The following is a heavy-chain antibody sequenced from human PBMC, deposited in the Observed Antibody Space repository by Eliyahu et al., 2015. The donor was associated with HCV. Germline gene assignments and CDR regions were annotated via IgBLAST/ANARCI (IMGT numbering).Heavy chain of an antibody. V-gene: IGHV1-3*01. J-gene: IGHJ5*02. D-gene: IGHD6-13*01. CDR3: AREHSSSWYGGTGGRQGRFDP. CDR2: SNAGNGNT. CDR1: GYTFTSYA. Sequence: QVQLVQSGAEVKKPGASVKVSCKASGYTFTSYAMHWVRQAPGQRLEWMGWSNAGNGNTKYSQKFQGRVTITRDTSASTAYMELSSLRSEDTAVYYCAREHSSSWYGGTGGRQGRFDPWGQGTLVTVSS.